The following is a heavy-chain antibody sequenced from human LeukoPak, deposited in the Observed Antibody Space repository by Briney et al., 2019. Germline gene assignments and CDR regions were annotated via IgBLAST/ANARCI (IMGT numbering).Heavy chain of an antibody. D-gene: IGHD2-15*01. Sequence: ASVKVSCKASGYTFTSYDINWVRQPTGQGLEWMGWMNPNSGNTGYAQKFQGRVTMNRNTSISTAYMELSSLRSEDTAVYYCARVDRWSYYYYMDVWGKGTTVTVSS. CDR3: ARVDRWSYYYYMDV. J-gene: IGHJ6*03. V-gene: IGHV1-8*01. CDR1: GYTFTSYD. CDR2: MNPNSGNT.